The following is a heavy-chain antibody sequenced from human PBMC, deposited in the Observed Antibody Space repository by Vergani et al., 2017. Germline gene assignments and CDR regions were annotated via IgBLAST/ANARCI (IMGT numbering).Heavy chain of an antibody. Sequence: EVQLLESGGGLVQPGGSLRLSCAASGFTFSSYAMSWVRQAPGKGLEWVSAISGSGGSTYYADSVKGRFTISRDNSKNTLYLQMNSLKTEDTAVYYCTRDLRYFDWWRSPLHDAFDIWGQGTMVTVSS. CDR3: TRDLRYFDWWRSPLHDAFDI. CDR1: GFTFSSYA. V-gene: IGHV3-23*01. D-gene: IGHD3-9*01. J-gene: IGHJ3*02. CDR2: ISGSGGST.